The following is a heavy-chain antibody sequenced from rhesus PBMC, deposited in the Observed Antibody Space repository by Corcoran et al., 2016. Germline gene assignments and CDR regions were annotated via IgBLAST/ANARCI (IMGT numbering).Heavy chain of an antibody. J-gene: IGHJ4*01. V-gene: IGHV4-169*01. CDR3: ARARVGSTHDY. Sequence: QLQLQESGPGLVKPSETLSVTCAVSGGSISSSYWSWIRQAPGKGLEWIGYIYGSGSGTNYDPSLKSRVTLSVDTSKNQLSLKLSSVTAADTAVYYCARARVGSTHDYWGQGVLVTVSS. CDR1: GGSISSSY. D-gene: IGHD1-44*01. CDR2: IYGSGSGT.